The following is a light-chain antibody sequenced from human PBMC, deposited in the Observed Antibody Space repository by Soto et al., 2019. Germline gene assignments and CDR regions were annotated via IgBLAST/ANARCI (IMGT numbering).Light chain of an antibody. CDR1: QTVLYSSNNKNY. J-gene: IGKJ3*01. V-gene: IGKV4-1*01. Sequence: DIVMTQSPDSLAVSLGESATINCKSSQTVLYSSNNKNYLTWYQQKPGQPPKLLIYWASTREFGVPDRFSGSGSGTDFTLTTSSLQAEDVAIYYCQQYYDTPFTFGPGTKVDI. CDR3: QQYYDTPFT. CDR2: WAS.